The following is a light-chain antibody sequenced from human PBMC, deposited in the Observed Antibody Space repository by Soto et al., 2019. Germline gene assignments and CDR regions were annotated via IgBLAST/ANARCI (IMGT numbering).Light chain of an antibody. CDR2: GAS. CDR1: QVINRW. V-gene: IGKV1-12*01. CDR3: QQANNFPFT. Sequence: DIQMTQSPSSVSASVGDRVTITCRASQVINRWLAWYQQKPGKAPKLLIYGASRLQSGVPSRFSGSGSGTDFTLTISSLQPEDSATYYCQQANNFPFTFGPGTKVDIK. J-gene: IGKJ3*01.